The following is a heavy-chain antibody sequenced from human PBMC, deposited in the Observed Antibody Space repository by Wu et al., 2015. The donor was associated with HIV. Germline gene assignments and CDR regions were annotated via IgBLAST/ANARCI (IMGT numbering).Heavy chain of an antibody. CDR2: ISAYSGNT. V-gene: IGHV1-18*01. D-gene: IGHD4-23*01. Sequence: QVQLVQSGPEVKKPGASVKVSCKASGYTFSSYYMNWVRQVPGQGLEWMGWISAYSGNTKYEQEFQGRVTMTVDTSTSTAYMDLNNLRSDDTAVYYCARGRTDYGGNSLIDSWGQGTLVTVSS. CDR3: ARGRTDYGGNSLIDS. CDR1: GYTFSSYY. J-gene: IGHJ4*02.